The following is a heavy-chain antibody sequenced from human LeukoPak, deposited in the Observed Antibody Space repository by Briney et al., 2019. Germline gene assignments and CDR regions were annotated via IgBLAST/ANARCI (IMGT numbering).Heavy chain of an antibody. CDR3: ARVTHTELSTWFDP. CDR2: IIPIFGSS. V-gene: IGHV1-69*13. D-gene: IGHD5-18*01. CDR1: GGTFNNYA. Sequence: PVKVSCKASGGTFNNYAINWVRQAPGQGLEWMGGIIPIFGSSNYAQKFQGRVTITADESTTTAYMELSSLRSEDTAVYYCARVTHTELSTWFDPWGQGTLVTVSS. J-gene: IGHJ5*02.